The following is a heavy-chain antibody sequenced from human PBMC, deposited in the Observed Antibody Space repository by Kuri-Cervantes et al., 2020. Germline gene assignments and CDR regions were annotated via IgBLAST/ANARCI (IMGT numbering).Heavy chain of an antibody. CDR3: ARAITMVRGVILYNFDY. CDR1: GFTFSSYA. CDR2: ISYDGSNK. D-gene: IGHD3-10*01. V-gene: IGHV3-30*04. Sequence: GGSLRLSCAASGFTFSSYAMSWVRQAPGKGLEWVAVISYDGSNKYYADSVKGRFTISRDNAENTLYLQMNSLRAEDTAVYYCARAITMVRGVILYNFDYWGQGTLVTVSS. J-gene: IGHJ4*02.